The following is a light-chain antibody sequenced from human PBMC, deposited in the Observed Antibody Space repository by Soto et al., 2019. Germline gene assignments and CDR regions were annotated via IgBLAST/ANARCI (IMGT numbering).Light chain of an antibody. CDR1: QDISNY. CDR3: QQYDNLPPYT. CDR2: DAS. V-gene: IGKV1-33*01. J-gene: IGKJ2*01. Sequence: DIPMTQSPSSLSGSVGDRVTITCQASQDISNYLNWYQQKPGKAPKLLIYDASNLETGVPSRFSGSGSGTDFTFTISSLQPEDIATYYCQQYDNLPPYTFGQGTKLEIK.